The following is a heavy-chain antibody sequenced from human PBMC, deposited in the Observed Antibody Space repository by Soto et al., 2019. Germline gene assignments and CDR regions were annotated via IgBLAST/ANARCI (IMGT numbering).Heavy chain of an antibody. D-gene: IGHD2-15*01. CDR1: GYTFTSYG. CDR2: ISAYNGNT. Sequence: ASVKVSCKASGYTFTSYGISWVRQAPGQGLEWMGWISAYNGNTNYAQKLQGRVTMTTDTSTSTAYMELRSLRSDDTAVYYCARAAEDIGVVVAANWFDPWGQGTLVTVSS. V-gene: IGHV1-18*01. J-gene: IGHJ5*02. CDR3: ARAAEDIGVVVAANWFDP.